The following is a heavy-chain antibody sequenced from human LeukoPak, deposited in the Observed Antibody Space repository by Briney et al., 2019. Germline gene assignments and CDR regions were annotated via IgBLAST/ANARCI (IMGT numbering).Heavy chain of an antibody. J-gene: IGHJ4*02. D-gene: IGHD2/OR15-2a*01. CDR3: ARGLAFDY. Sequence: SETLSLTCAVYGGSFSGYYWSWIRQPPGKGLEWIGEINHSGSTNYDPSLKSRVTISVDTSKNQFSLKLSSVTAADTAVYYCARGLAFDYWGQGTLVTVSS. CDR2: INHSGST. V-gene: IGHV4-34*01. CDR1: GGSFSGYY.